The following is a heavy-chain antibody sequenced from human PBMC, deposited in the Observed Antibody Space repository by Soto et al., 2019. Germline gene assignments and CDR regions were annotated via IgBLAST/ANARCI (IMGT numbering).Heavy chain of an antibody. V-gene: IGHV1-18*04. Sequence: ASVKVSCKASGYTFTSYGISWVRQAPGQGLEWMGWISAYNGNTNYAQKFQGRVTMTEDTSTDTAYMELSSLRSEDTAVYYCATGSIAAAGSRGTIDYWGQGTLVTVSS. J-gene: IGHJ4*02. CDR1: GYTFTSYG. D-gene: IGHD6-13*01. CDR3: ATGSIAAAGSRGTIDY. CDR2: ISAYNGNT.